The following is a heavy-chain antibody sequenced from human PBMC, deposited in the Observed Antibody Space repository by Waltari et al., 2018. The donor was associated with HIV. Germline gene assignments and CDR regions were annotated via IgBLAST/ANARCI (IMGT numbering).Heavy chain of an antibody. CDR1: GFTFNTFS. Sequence: EVQLVESGGGPVKPGGSLRLSCVASGFTFNTFSMKLVRQAPGKGLELVSSISSTSSFIYYAESLKGRFTVSRDHAKNSLYLQINNLRADDTAVYYCASDDFWGGPHQWGQGTLVTVSS. CDR3: ASDDFWGGPHQ. J-gene: IGHJ4*02. CDR2: ISSTSSFI. D-gene: IGHD3-3*01. V-gene: IGHV3-21*01.